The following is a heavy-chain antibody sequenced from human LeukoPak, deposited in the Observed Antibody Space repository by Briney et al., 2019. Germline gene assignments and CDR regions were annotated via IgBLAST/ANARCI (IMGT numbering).Heavy chain of an antibody. CDR3: ASSGTAAEYFQH. V-gene: IGHV1-46*01. CDR2: INPSGGST. Sequence: ASVKVSCKASGYTFTSYYVHWVRQAPGQGLEWMGIINPSGGSTSYAQKFQGRVTMTRDTSTSTVYMELSSLRSEDTAVYYRASSGTAAEYFQHWGQGTLVTVSS. J-gene: IGHJ1*01. D-gene: IGHD1-1*01. CDR1: GYTFTSYY.